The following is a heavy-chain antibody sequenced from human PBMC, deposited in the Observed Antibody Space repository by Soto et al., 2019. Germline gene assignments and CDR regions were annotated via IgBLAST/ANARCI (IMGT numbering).Heavy chain of an antibody. CDR2: ISAYNGNT. CDR1: GYTFTSYG. D-gene: IGHD5-12*01. J-gene: IGHJ6*03. CDR3: SRGYSGYDYFYYFYMDI. V-gene: IGHV1-18*01. Sequence: ASVNVSCKGSGYTFTSYGISWVRQAPGQGLEWMGWISAYNGNTNYAQKLQVRVTMTTDTSTSTAYMDLRSRRADVTSLYYCSRGYSGYDYFYYFYMDIWGKGTTVTVSS.